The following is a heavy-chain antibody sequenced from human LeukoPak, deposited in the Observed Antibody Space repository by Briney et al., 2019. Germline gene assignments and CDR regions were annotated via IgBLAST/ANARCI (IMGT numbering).Heavy chain of an antibody. V-gene: IGHV3-23*01. CDR1: GFTFSNYA. CDR3: AKPAKTDYADY. CDR2: ISGSSGNT. D-gene: IGHD1-14*01. J-gene: IGHJ4*02. Sequence: PGGSLRLSCAASGFTFSNYAMSWVRQAPGKGLEWVSAISGSSGNTYYADSVKGRFTISRDKSKNTLYLQMNSLRAEDTALYYCAKPAKTDYADYWGQGTLVTVSS.